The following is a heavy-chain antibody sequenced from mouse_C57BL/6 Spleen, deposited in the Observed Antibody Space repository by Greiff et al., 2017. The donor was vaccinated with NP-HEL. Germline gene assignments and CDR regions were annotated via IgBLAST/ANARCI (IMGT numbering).Heavy chain of an antibody. J-gene: IGHJ2*01. Sequence: EVQLQQSGPELVKPGASVKISCKASGYTFTDYYMNWVKQSHGKSLEWIGDINPNNGGTSYNQKFKGKATLTVDKSSSTAYMELRSLTSEDSAVYYCAFITTVPYYFDYWGQGTTLTVSS. CDR1: GYTFTDYY. D-gene: IGHD1-1*01. V-gene: IGHV1-26*01. CDR2: INPNNGGT. CDR3: AFITTVPYYFDY.